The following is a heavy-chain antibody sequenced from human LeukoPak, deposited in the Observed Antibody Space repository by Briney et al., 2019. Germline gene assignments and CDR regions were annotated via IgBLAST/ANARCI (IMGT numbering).Heavy chain of an antibody. D-gene: IGHD3-22*01. CDR2: INLSGGST. CDR1: GYTFTTYY. Sequence: ASVNVSYTASGYTFTTYYMHWVGQAPGQGREWMGIINLSGGSTSYAQKFQGRVTMPRHTSTSTVYMELSSLRSEDTAVYYCARVKPNYYYSSAYGTFDIWGQGTMVTVSS. V-gene: IGHV1-46*01. J-gene: IGHJ3*02. CDR3: ARVKPNYYYSSAYGTFDI.